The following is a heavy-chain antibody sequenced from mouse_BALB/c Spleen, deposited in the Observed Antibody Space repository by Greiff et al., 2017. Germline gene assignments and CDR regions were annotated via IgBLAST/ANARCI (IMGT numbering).Heavy chain of an antibody. V-gene: IGHV5-6-2*01. J-gene: IGHJ2*01. CDR1: GFTFSSYY. Sequence: EVKLMESGGGLVKLGGSLKLSCAASGFTFSSYYMSWVRQTPEKRLELVAAINSNGGSTYYPDTVKGRFTISRDNAKNTLYLQMSSLKSEDTALYYCARQVYGGNYFDYWGQGTTLTVSS. CDR3: ARQVYGGNYFDY. CDR2: INSNGGST. D-gene: IGHD1-1*02.